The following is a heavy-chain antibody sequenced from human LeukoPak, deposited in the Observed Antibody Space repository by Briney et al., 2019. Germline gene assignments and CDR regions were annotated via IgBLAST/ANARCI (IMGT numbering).Heavy chain of an antibody. Sequence: ASVKVSCKASGYSFTSNCIHWVRQAPGQGLEWMGMIYPRDGSTSYAQKFQGRVTVTRDTSTSTVHMELSGLRSEDTAVYYCARGQEAFDYWGQGTLVTVSS. V-gene: IGHV1-46*01. J-gene: IGHJ4*02. CDR3: ARGQEAFDY. CDR1: GYSFTSNC. CDR2: IYPRDGST.